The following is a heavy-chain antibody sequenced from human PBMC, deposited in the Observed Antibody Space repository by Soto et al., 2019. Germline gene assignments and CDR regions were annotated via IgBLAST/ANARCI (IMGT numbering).Heavy chain of an antibody. Sequence: SETLSLTCTVSGGSISSGDYYWGWIRQPPGKGLEWIGSIFHSGTTYYNPSLKSRVTISVDTSKNQFSLTLDSVTAADTAVYYCARDTTYMVVPYYYYYGMDVWGQGTTVTVSS. CDR1: GGSISSGDYY. J-gene: IGHJ6*02. V-gene: IGHV4-39*07. D-gene: IGHD2-21*01. CDR2: IFHSGTT. CDR3: ARDTTYMVVPYYYYYGMDV.